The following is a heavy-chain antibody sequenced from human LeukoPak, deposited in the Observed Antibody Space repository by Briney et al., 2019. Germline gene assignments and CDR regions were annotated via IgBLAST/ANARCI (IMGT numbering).Heavy chain of an antibody. CDR2: IYYSGST. CDR1: GGSISSSSYY. J-gene: IGHJ3*02. D-gene: IGHD3-3*01. V-gene: IGHV4-39*07. CDR3: ARETTSRTTIQALRAFDI. Sequence: PSETLSLTCTVSGGSISSSSYYWGWIRQPPGKGLEWIGSIYYSGSTYYNPSLKSRVTMSVDTSKNQFSLKVSSVTAADTAVYYCARETTSRTTIQALRAFDIWGQGTMVTVSS.